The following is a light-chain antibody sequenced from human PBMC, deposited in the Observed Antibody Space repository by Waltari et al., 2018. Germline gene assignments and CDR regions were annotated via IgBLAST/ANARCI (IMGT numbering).Light chain of an antibody. CDR3: AARDDSLNVWV. CDR2: NDN. J-gene: IGLJ3*02. V-gene: IGLV1-44*01. CDR1: MSNIGNNP. Sequence: QSVLTQPPSASGTPGQRVIISCSGTMSNIGNNPVNWYQQFPGTAPKVLTYNDNRRAWGVHERFFVSKSGPSASLAISGLQSDYAADYYCAARDDSLNVWVFGGGTKVTVL.